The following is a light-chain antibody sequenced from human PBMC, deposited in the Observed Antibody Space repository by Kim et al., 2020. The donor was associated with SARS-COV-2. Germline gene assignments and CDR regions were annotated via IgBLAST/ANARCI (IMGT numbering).Light chain of an antibody. Sequence: ASGGDRVTITCRASQSISSRLAWYQQKPGTAPKVLISKASSLESGVPSRFSGIGSGTEFTLTISSLQPDDFATYYCQQYHSYPLTFGGGTKVDIK. J-gene: IGKJ4*01. V-gene: IGKV1-5*03. CDR1: QSISSR. CDR2: KAS. CDR3: QQYHSYPLT.